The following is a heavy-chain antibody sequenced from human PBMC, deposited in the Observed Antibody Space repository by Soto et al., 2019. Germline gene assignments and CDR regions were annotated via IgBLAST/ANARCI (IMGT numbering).Heavy chain of an antibody. Sequence: QVQLQESGPGLVKPSQTLSLTCTVSGASISGGDYYWTWIRQPPGKGLEWIGSIYYTGNTYSNPYLESRLSISVDPSNNQFALRLTSVTAPDTAIYYCARATYDSSTYYLDSWGQGTLVTVSS. CDR1: GASISGGDYY. CDR3: ARATYDSSTYYLDS. J-gene: IGHJ4*02. CDR2: IYYTGNT. D-gene: IGHD3-22*01. V-gene: IGHV4-30-4*01.